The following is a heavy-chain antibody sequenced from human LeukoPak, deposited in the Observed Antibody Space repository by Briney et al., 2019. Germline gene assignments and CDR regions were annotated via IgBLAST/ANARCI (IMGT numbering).Heavy chain of an antibody. CDR1: GFTFSNNW. CDR3: YTSAGY. CDR2: IKTDGSST. Sequence: PGGSLRLSCAASGFTFSNNWMHWVRQAPGKGLVWVSRIKTDGSSTTYADSVKGRFTISRDSAKNTLYLQMNSLRAEDTAVYYCYTSAGYWGQGTLVTVSS. D-gene: IGHD1-14*01. V-gene: IGHV3-74*03. J-gene: IGHJ4*02.